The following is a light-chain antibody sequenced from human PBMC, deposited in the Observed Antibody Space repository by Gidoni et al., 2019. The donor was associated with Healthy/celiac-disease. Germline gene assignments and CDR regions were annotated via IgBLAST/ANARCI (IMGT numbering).Light chain of an antibody. J-gene: IGKJ4*01. CDR1: QGISSY. CDR3: QQYYSYPLT. CDR2: AAS. Sequence: AIRMTQSPSSFSASTGDRVTITCRASQGISSYLAWYQQKPGKAPKLLIYAASTLQSGVPSRFSGSGSGPDFTLTISCLQSEAFATYDCQQYYSYPLTFGGGTKVKIK. V-gene: IGKV1-8*01.